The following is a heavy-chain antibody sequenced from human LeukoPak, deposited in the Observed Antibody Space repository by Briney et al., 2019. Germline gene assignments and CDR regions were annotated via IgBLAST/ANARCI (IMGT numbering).Heavy chain of an antibody. V-gene: IGHV4-59*06. CDR2: IYYSGST. CDR1: GGSISSYY. D-gene: IGHD5-12*01. J-gene: IGHJ4*02. Sequence: SETLSLTCTVSGGSISSYYWSWIRQHPGKGLEWIGYIYYSGSTYYNPSLKSRVTISVDTSKNQFSLKLSSVTAADTAVYYCARESSGYGRTDYWGQGTLVTVSS. CDR3: ARESSGYGRTDY.